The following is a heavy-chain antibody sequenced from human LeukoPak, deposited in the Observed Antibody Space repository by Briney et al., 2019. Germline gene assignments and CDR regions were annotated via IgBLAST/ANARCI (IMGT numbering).Heavy chain of an antibody. J-gene: IGHJ6*02. CDR1: GFTFTNYA. CDR2: ISGRGDYT. Sequence: LGGSLRLSCAASGFTFTNYAMNWVRQAPGKGLHWVSTISGRGDYTYYADSVKGRFTISRDNSKNTLYLQMNSLRAEDTAVYYCARDCRPYCASSSYYHMDVWGQGTTVTVSS. V-gene: IGHV3-23*01. CDR3: ARDCRPYCASSSYYHMDV. D-gene: IGHD2-21*02.